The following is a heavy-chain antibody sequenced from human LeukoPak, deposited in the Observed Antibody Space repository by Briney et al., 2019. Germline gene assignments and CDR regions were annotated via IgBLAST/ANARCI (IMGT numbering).Heavy chain of an antibody. D-gene: IGHD6-13*01. CDR2: INHSGNT. J-gene: IGHJ3*02. CDR3: ARNSSSSRAFDI. CDR1: GGSFSTYY. V-gene: IGHV4-34*01. Sequence: SETLSLTCAVCGGSFSTYYWSWIRQPPGKGLEWIGQINHSGNTNYNPSLKSRVTISVDTSKNQFSLKLTSVTAADTAVYYCARNSSSSRAFDIWGQGTRVTVSS.